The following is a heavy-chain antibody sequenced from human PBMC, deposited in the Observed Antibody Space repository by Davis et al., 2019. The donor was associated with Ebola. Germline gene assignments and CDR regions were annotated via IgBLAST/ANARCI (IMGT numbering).Heavy chain of an antibody. CDR1: GGSISSHY. CDR3: ARGPIAAAGTYYYYYGMDV. V-gene: IGHV4-34*01. Sequence: PSETLSLTCTVSGGSISSHYWSWIRQPPGKGLEWIGEINHSGSTNYNPSLKSRVTISVDTSKHQFSLKLSSVTAADTAVYYCARGPIAAAGTYYYYYGMDVWGQGTTVTVSS. D-gene: IGHD6-13*01. J-gene: IGHJ6*02. CDR2: INHSGST.